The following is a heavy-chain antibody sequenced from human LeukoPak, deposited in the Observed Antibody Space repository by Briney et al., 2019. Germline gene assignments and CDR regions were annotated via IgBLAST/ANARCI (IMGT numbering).Heavy chain of an antibody. V-gene: IGHV1-2*02. Sequence: ASVKVSCKASGYTFTGYYMHWVRQAPGQGLEWMGWINPNSGGTNYAQKFQGRVTMTRDTSISTAYMELSRLRSGGTAVYYCARDRGYSYGHPFDYWGQGTLVTVSS. CDR3: ARDRGYSYGHPFDY. D-gene: IGHD5-18*01. J-gene: IGHJ4*02. CDR2: INPNSGGT. CDR1: GYTFTGYY.